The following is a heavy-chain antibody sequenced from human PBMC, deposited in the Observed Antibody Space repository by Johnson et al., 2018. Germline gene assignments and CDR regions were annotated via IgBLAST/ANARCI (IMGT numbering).Heavy chain of an antibody. CDR3: STEDFGVDGDDYYDMDI. CDR1: GLTLRTYG. V-gene: IGHV3-30*03. J-gene: IGHJ6*04. D-gene: IGHD3-3*01. CDR2: ISFDGNKK. Sequence: QVQLVESGGGVVQHGRSMRLSCAASGLTLRTYGLHWVRQAPGNGLEWVAVISFDGNKKDYSESVRGRFTISRDNSKNTRYLQMNSLRPEDTAVYHCSTEDFGVDGDDYYDMDIWGRGTTVTVSS.